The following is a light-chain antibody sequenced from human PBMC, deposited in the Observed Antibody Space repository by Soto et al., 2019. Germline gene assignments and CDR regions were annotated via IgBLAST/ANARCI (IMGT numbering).Light chain of an antibody. CDR3: QTWGTGIHVV. Sequence: QSVLTQSPSASASLGASVKLTCTLNSGHSSYAIAWHQQQPEKGPRYLMKLNSDGSHSKGDGIPDRFSGSSSGAERYLTISSLPAEDEAEYYCQTWGTGIHVVFGGGTKLTVL. CDR1: SGHSSYA. J-gene: IGLJ2*01. CDR2: LNSDGSH. V-gene: IGLV4-69*01.